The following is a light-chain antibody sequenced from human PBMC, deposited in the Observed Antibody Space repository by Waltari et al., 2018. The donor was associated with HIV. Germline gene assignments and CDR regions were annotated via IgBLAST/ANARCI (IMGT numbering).Light chain of an antibody. CDR3: QAWDSGTGV. Sequence: SYELTQPPSVSVSPGQAATIPCSGDKLDDKYVCWYQQTPGRSPVLVIYQDDKRLSGIPDRFSGSNSGNTATLTISGTQTMDEADYYCQAWDSGTGVFGTGTTVTVL. CDR2: QDD. V-gene: IGLV3-1*01. J-gene: IGLJ1*01. CDR1: KLDDKY.